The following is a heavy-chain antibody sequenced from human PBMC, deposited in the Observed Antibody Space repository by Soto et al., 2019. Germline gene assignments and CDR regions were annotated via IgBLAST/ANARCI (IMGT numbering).Heavy chain of an antibody. V-gene: IGHV3-9*03. Sequence: EAQLVESGGDLVQPGTSLRLSCAASGFTFDDYAMSWVRQVPGKGLEWVSGINWNSGTKGYADSVKGRFTISRDNAKNSLNLQMSRLRADGMSLYYCTKDGVALIMGWFETWVQGIQLTVAA. CDR1: GFTFDDYA. J-gene: IGHJ5*01. CDR3: TKDGVALIMGWFET. CDR2: INWNSGTK. D-gene: IGHD3-3*01.